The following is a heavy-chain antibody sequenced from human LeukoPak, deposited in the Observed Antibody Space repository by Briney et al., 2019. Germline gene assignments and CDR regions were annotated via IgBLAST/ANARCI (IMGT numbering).Heavy chain of an antibody. CDR3: VKDNGQGGFDY. CDR2: ISSDGGST. J-gene: IGHJ4*02. CDR1: RFTFSTSL. V-gene: IGHV3-64D*09. D-gene: IGHD3-16*01. Sequence: GRSLRLSCSASRFTFSTSLMFWVRQAPGKGLEYVSTISSDGGSTYHADTVYGRFTISRDNSKNSLYLHMSGLRTEDTAVYYCVKDNGQGGFDYWGQGTLVSVSS.